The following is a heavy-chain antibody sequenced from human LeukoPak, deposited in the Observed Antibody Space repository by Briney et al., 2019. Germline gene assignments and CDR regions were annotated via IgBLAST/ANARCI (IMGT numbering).Heavy chain of an antibody. CDR1: GYTFTSYG. CDR2: ISAYNGNT. J-gene: IGHJ3*02. V-gene: IGHV1-18*01. D-gene: IGHD3-10*01. Sequence: ASVTVSCKASGYTFTSYGISWVRQAPGQGLEWMGWISAYNGNTNYAQKLQGRVTMTTDTSTSTAYMELRSLRSDDTAVYYCWGYHYYGSGRDAFDIWGQGTLVTVSS. CDR3: WGYHYYGSGRDAFDI.